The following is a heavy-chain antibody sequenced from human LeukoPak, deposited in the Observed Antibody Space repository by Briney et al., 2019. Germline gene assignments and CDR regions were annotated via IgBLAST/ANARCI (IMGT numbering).Heavy chain of an antibody. CDR3: AKDPGDLTLPVDY. J-gene: IGHJ4*02. V-gene: IGHV3-21*01. CDR1: GFTFSSYT. Sequence: GGSLRLSCAASGFTFSSYTMHWVRQIPGERPEWVSSISGDTTYIYYADSVKGRFTISRDNTNTSLFLQMNGLRAEDTAVYYCAKDPGDLTLPVDYWGQGTLVTVSS. D-gene: IGHD4-17*01. CDR2: ISGDTTYI.